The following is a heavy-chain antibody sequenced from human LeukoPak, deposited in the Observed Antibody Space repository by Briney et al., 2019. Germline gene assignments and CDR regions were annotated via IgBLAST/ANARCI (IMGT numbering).Heavy chain of an antibody. CDR3: ARQAPRDSSGYYLLQFGAFDI. V-gene: IGHV4-34*01. CDR1: GGSFRGYY. D-gene: IGHD3-22*01. J-gene: IGHJ3*02. CDR2: INHSGST. Sequence: SETLSLTCAVYGGSFRGYYWSWIRQPPGKGLEWIGEINHSGSTNYNPSLKSRVTISVDTSKNQFSLKLSSVTAADTAVYYCARQAPRDSSGYYLLQFGAFDIWGQGTMVTVSS.